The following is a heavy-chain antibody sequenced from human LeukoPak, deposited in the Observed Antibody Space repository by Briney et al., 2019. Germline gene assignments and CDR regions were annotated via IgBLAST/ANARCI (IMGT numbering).Heavy chain of an antibody. CDR2: IYYSGST. J-gene: IGHJ4*02. V-gene: IGHV4-61*01. CDR3: AGQQLVRH. Sequence: SETLSLTCTVSGGSISSSSYYWSWIRQPPGKGLEWIGYIYYSGSTNYNPSLKSRVTISVDTSKNQFSLKLSSVTAADTAVYYCAGQQLVRHWGQGTLVTVSS. D-gene: IGHD6-13*01. CDR1: GGSISSSSYY.